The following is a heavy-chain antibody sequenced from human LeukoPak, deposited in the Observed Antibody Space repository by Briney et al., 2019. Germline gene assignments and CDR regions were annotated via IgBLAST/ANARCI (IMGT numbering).Heavy chain of an antibody. CDR3: TSERSSGHFDY. CDR2: ISWNSGSI. V-gene: IGHV3-9*01. Sequence: GGSLRLSCAASGFTFDAYAMHWVRQAPGKGLEWVSGISWNSGSIGYADSVKGRFTISRDNAQNSLYLRMNSLRAEDTALYYCTSERSSGHFDYWGQGTLVTVSS. J-gene: IGHJ4*02. D-gene: IGHD3-10*01. CDR1: GFTFDAYA.